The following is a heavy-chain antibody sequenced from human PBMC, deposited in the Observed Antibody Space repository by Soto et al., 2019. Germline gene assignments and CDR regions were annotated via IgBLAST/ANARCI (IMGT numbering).Heavy chain of an antibody. CDR2: ISYDGSNK. CDR1: GFTFSSYG. CDR3: AKAWVDTAMVYYYYYYMDV. J-gene: IGHJ6*03. V-gene: IGHV3-30*18. Sequence: QVQLVESGGGVVQPGRSLRLSCAASGFTFSSYGMHWVRQAPGKGLEWVADISYDGSNKYYADSVKGRFTISRDNSKNTLYLQMNSLRAEDTAVYYCAKAWVDTAMVYYYYYYMDVWGKGTTVTVSS. D-gene: IGHD5-18*01.